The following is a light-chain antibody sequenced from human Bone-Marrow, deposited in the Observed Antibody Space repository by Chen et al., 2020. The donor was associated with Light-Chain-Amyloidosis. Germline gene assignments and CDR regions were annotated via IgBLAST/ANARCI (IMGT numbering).Light chain of an antibody. J-gene: IGKJ2*02. CDR1: QAISNY. CDR2: DAS. CDR3: QQYDTVPRT. Sequence: IQMTLSPSSVSASVGARVTITCQASQAISNYVKWYQQQPGKAPDLLIYDASNLEPGGPSRFSGGGSGTHCTFTISSLQPEDIATYYCQQYDTVPRTFGQGTKVEIK. V-gene: IGKV1-33*01.